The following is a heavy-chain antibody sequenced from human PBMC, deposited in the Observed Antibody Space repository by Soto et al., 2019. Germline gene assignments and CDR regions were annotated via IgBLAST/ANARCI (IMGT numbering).Heavy chain of an antibody. D-gene: IGHD2-2*01. CDR2: LYGSGRGI. CDR1: GFTFSTYA. J-gene: IGHJ4*02. V-gene: IGHV3-23*01. Sequence: EVQLLEFGGGLVQQGGSLSLSCAASGFTFSTYAMSWVRQAPGKGLEWVSGLYGSGRGISYADSVKGRFTISRDNSNDILYLEMRSLRVEDTAVYYCAKDRQPDGLWPFDHWGQGTLVIVSS. CDR3: AKDRQPDGLWPFDH.